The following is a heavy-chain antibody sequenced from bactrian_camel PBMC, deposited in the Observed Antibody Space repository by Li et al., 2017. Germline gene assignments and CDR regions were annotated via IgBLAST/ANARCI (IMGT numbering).Heavy chain of an antibody. J-gene: IGHJ4*01. D-gene: IGHD6*01. CDR1: GFAFSTYH. CDR2: ILNDGGKI. CDR3: VNGPNLFDGSWYPY. V-gene: IGHV3S40*01. Sequence: DVQLVESGGDLVQPGGSLRLSCAASGFAFSTYHMTWVRQAPGKGLEWVSSILNDGGKIWYADSVKGRFTISRDNAKNTVYLEMNSLKPEDTAVYYCVNGPNLFDGSWYPYWGRGTQVTVS.